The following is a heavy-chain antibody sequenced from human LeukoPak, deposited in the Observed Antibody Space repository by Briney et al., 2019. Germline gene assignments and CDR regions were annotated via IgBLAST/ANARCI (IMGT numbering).Heavy chain of an antibody. Sequence: GGALRLSCAASGFIFEDNGMSWVRQAPGKGLEWVSGINWNGETTGYVDSVRGRFTISRDNAKNSLYLQMNSLRAEDTALYYCATHSYYYGSGSYPHYLDYWGQGTLVTVSS. CDR3: ATHSYYYGSGSYPHYLDY. CDR1: GFIFEDNG. J-gene: IGHJ4*02. CDR2: INWNGETT. V-gene: IGHV3-20*04. D-gene: IGHD3-10*01.